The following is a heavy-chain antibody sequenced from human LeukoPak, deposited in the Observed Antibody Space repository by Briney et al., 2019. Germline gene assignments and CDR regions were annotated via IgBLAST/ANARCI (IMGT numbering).Heavy chain of an antibody. CDR3: ARLRWGGLYYFDS. D-gene: IGHD3-16*01. CDR1: GFTFSSYE. Sequence: GGSLRLSCAASGFTFSSYEMSWVRQAPGKGLVGVSRINSDGRITSYADSVKGRFTISRDNAKNTLYLQMNSLRAEDTAVYYCARLRWGGLYYFDSWGQGTLVTVSS. CDR2: INSDGRIT. J-gene: IGHJ4*02. V-gene: IGHV3-74*01.